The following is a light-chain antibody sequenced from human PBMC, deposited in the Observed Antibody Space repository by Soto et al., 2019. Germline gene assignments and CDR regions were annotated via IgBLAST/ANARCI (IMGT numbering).Light chain of an antibody. CDR3: QQYKSYST. CDR2: RAS. V-gene: IGKV1-5*03. CDR1: QSLNNY. Sequence: DIQMTQTPSTLSASVGDRVTITCRASQSLNNYLAWYQQKPGKAPKLLIFRASSLESGVSSRFSGSGSGTEFTLTITNLQPDDFATYYCQQYKSYSTFGQGTRVET. J-gene: IGKJ1*01.